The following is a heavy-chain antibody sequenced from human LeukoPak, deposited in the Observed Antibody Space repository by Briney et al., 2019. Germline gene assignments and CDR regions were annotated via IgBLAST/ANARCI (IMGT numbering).Heavy chain of an antibody. CDR3: ARGGKKYSGSYGY. CDR1: GFTFSSYG. J-gene: IGHJ4*02. Sequence: GGSLRLSCAASGFTFSSYGMHWVRQAPGKGLEWVAGIWYDGSNKYYADSVKGRFTISRDNAKNSLYLQMNSLRAEDTAVYYCARGGKKYSGSYGYWGQGTLVTVSS. D-gene: IGHD1-26*01. CDR2: IWYDGSNK. V-gene: IGHV3-33*01.